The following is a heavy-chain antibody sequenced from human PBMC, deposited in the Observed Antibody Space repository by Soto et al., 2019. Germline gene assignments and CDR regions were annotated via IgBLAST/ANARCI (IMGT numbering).Heavy chain of an antibody. Sequence: ASVKVSCKVSGYTLTELSMHWVRQAPGKGLEWMGWISAYTGNTNSAQKLQGRVTMTIDTSTSTAYMELRSLRSDDTAVYYCARDLGYSSSYGDVLAFDIWGQGTMVTVSS. D-gene: IGHD6-6*01. CDR2: ISAYTGNT. CDR1: GYTLTELS. V-gene: IGHV1-18*01. J-gene: IGHJ3*02. CDR3: ARDLGYSSSYGDVLAFDI.